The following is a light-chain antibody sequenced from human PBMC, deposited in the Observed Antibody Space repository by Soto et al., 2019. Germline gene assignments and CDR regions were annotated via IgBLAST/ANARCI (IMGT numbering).Light chain of an antibody. CDR1: STDVGGYNY. J-gene: IGLJ1*01. CDR2: DVS. Sequence: QSVLTQPRSVSGSPGQSVTISCTGTSTDVGGYNYVSWYQQHPGKVPKLMIYDVSKRPSGVPDRFSGSKSGNTASLTIPGLQAEDEADYYCYSYASSYTLYVFGSGTKLTVL. V-gene: IGLV2-11*01. CDR3: YSYASSYTLYV.